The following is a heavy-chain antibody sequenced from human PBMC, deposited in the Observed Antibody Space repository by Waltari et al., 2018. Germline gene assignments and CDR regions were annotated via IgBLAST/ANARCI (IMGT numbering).Heavy chain of an antibody. CDR3: ARAGSGYYYYFDY. D-gene: IGHD3-22*01. Sequence: QVQLQESGPGLVKPSETLSLTCAVSGYSISSGYFWGWIRQPPGKGLEWIGSIDHSGSTYYNPSLKSRVTMSVDTSKNQFSLKLSSVTAADTAVYYCARAGSGYYYYFDYWGQGALVTVSS. CDR1: GYSISSGYF. V-gene: IGHV4-38-2*01. CDR2: IDHSGST. J-gene: IGHJ4*02.